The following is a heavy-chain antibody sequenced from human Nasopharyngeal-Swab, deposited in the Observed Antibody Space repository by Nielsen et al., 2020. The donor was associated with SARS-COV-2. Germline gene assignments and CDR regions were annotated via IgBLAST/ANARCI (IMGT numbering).Heavy chain of an antibody. CDR3: ASYYDSSGYQTFYYYYMDV. V-gene: IGHV4-39*01. Sequence: SETLSLTCTVSGGSISSSSYYWGWIRQPPGKGLEWIGSIYYSGSTYYNPSLKSRVTISVDTSKNQFSLKLSSVTAADTAVYYCASYYDSSGYQTFYYYYMDVWGKGTTVTVSS. CDR1: GGSISSSSYY. CDR2: IYYSGST. D-gene: IGHD3-22*01. J-gene: IGHJ6*03.